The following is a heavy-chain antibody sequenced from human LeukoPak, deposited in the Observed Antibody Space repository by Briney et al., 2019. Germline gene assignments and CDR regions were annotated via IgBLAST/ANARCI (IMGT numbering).Heavy chain of an antibody. J-gene: IGHJ6*02. V-gene: IGHV1-46*01. Sequence: GASVKVSCKASGYSFTRYYMHWVRQAPGQGLEWMGIINPRGGGTTYAQKFQGRVTMTRDTSTSTVYMELSSLRSEDTAVYYCARGGDDYGMDVWGQGTTVTVAS. CDR1: GYSFTRYY. D-gene: IGHD3-16*01. CDR3: ARGGDDYGMDV. CDR2: INPRGGGT.